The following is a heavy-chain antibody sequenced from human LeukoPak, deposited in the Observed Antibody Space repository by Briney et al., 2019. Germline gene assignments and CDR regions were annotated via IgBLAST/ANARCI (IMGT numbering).Heavy chain of an antibody. CDR2: VHYGGST. D-gene: IGHD5-18*01. CDR3: ARSTDSLAQLWFGFDY. CDR1: GGSISGYY. Sequence: SETLSLTCTVSGGSISGYYWNWIRQPPGKGLEWIGYVHYGGSTNYNPSLKSRITISVDTSKNQFPLKVNSVTAADTAVYYCARSTDSLAQLWFGFDYWGQGTLATVSS. J-gene: IGHJ4*02. V-gene: IGHV4-59*08.